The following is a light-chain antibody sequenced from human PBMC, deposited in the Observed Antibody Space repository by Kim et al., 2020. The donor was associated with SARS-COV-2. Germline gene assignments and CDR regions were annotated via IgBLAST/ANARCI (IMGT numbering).Light chain of an antibody. CDR1: RSIRTY. J-gene: IGKJ4*01. Sequence: ACVGDRVTITCRASRSIRTYLDWYQLKAGKATQLLIFAASSLQSGVPTRFSGSGSGTDFTLPISGLHPEDFATYYCQQSYSSPVTFGGGTKVDIK. CDR3: QQSYSSPVT. V-gene: IGKV1-39*01. CDR2: AAS.